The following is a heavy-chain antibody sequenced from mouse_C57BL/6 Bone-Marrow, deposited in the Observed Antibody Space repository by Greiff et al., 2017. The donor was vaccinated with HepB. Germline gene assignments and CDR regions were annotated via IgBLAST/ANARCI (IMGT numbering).Heavy chain of an antibody. Sequence: QVQLQQPGAELVKPGASVKLSCKASGYTFSSYWMHWVKQRPGQGLEWIGMIHPNSGSTNYNEKFKSKATLTVDKSSSTAYMQLSSLTSEDSAVYYCARRDYSNWFAYWGQGTLVTVSA. V-gene: IGHV1-64*01. CDR1: GYTFSSYW. D-gene: IGHD2-5*01. CDR3: ARRDYSNWFAY. CDR2: IHPNSGST. J-gene: IGHJ3*01.